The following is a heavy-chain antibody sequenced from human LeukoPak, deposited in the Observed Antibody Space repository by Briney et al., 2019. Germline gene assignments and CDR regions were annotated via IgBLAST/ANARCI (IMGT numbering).Heavy chain of an antibody. CDR3: AKDYYYDSSGYSYYFDY. J-gene: IGHJ4*02. Sequence: GRSLRLSCAASGFTFSSYGMHWVRQASGKGLEWVAVISYDGSNKYYADSVKGRFTISRDNSKNTLYLQMNSLRAEDTAVYYCAKDYYYDSSGYSYYFDYWGQGTLVTVSS. V-gene: IGHV3-30*18. CDR1: GFTFSSYG. CDR2: ISYDGSNK. D-gene: IGHD3-22*01.